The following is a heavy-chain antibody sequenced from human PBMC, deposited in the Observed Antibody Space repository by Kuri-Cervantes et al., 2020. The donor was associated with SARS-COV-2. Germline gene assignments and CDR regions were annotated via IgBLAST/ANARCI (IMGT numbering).Heavy chain of an antibody. D-gene: IGHD5-12*01. CDR3: ARPLRWLQRFDY. V-gene: IGHV1-2*02. Sequence: ASVKVSCKASGYTFTGYYMHWVRQAPGQGLEWMGWINPNSGGTNYAQKFQGRVTMTGDTSISTAYMELSRLRSDDTAVYYCARPLRWLQRFDYWGQGTLVTVSS. J-gene: IGHJ4*02. CDR2: INPNSGGT. CDR1: GYTFTGYY.